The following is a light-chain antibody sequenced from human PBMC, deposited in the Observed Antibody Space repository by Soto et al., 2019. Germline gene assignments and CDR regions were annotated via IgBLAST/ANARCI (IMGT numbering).Light chain of an antibody. J-gene: IGKJ5*01. CDR3: QQSSNWPPIT. V-gene: IGKV3-11*01. CDR2: DAS. CDR1: QSVSSY. Sequence: IVLTQSQATLSLSPGERSKLSCRASQSVSSYLAWYQQTPGQAPRLLIYDASNRATGIPARFSGSVSGTDFTLTIRSLEPEDFAVYYCQQSSNWPPITCGQGTRLEIK.